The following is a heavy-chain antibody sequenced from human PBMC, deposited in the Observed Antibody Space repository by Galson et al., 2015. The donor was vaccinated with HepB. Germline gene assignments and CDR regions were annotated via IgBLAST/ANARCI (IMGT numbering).Heavy chain of an antibody. J-gene: IGHJ3*02. V-gene: IGHV4-34*01. D-gene: IGHD2-2*01. Sequence: TLSLTCAVSGGSFSAYYWSWIRQSPGKGLEWIGEISHGGSTNYNPSLKSRVTISVDTSKNQFSLKLSSVTAADTAVYYCASAVGGDAFDIWCQGTMVTVSS. CDR3: ASAVGGDAFDI. CDR1: GGSFSAYY. CDR2: ISHGGST.